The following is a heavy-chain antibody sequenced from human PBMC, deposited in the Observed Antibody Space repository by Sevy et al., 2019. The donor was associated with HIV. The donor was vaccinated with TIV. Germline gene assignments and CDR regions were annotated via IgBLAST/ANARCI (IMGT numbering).Heavy chain of an antibody. V-gene: IGHV3-7*03. CDR3: ARDKNSAMVTPFDF. D-gene: IGHD5-18*01. CDR1: GFTVSNYW. CDR2: INEDGKEK. Sequence: GGSLRLSCVASGFTVSNYWMNWVRQAPGMGLEWVAKINEDGKEKYYVDSVKGRFTISRDNAKNSLYLQMTSLSAEDTAVYYCARDKNSAMVTPFDFWGQGTLVTVSS. J-gene: IGHJ4*02.